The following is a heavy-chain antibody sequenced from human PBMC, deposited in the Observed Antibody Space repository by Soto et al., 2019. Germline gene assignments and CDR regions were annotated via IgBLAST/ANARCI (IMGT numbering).Heavy chain of an antibody. CDR3: AKDRIFATRQEGVSTVPWFEP. V-gene: IGHV3-30*18. Sequence: QVQLVESGGGVVQPGRCLRLSCAASGFTFSTSGMHWVRQAPGKGLEWVAIISYDGTNKYYADSVKGRFTLSRDNSKNTVFLHMNSLRPEDTAMYYCAKDRIFATRQEGVSTVPWFEPWGQGTMFTVSS. D-gene: IGHD2-15*01. CDR2: ISYDGTNK. J-gene: IGHJ5*02. CDR1: GFTFSTSG.